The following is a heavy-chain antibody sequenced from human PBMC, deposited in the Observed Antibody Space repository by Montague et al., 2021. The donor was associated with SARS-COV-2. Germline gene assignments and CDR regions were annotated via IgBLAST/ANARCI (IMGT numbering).Heavy chain of an antibody. D-gene: IGHD3-10*01. Sequence: SETLSLTCAVHGGSFSTYSWNWIRQPPGKGLEWIGEIHRGGSTNXNPSLKSRVTISADTSKNQFSLKLTSVAAADTAVYYCARLGDGVVPSPILGVGPYYSYYYMDVWGEGTTVTVSS. V-gene: IGHV4-34*01. CDR2: IHRGGST. CDR3: ARLGDGVVPSPILGVGPYYSYYYMDV. CDR1: GGSFSTYS. J-gene: IGHJ6*03.